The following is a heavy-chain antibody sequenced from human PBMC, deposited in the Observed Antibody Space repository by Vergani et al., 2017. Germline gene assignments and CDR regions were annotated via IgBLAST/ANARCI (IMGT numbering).Heavy chain of an antibody. Sequence: EVLLVPSGAEVKKPGESLKISCKASGYSFTNSWIGWVRQMPGRGLEFMGIIYPGDSDTRYSPSFQGQVTISADRSFTTAYLQWSSLKASDTAMYYCARRYCSGEYCSYFDYWVQGTLVTVSS. V-gene: IGHV5-51*01. D-gene: IGHD2-15*01. CDR2: IYPGDSDT. CDR3: ARRYCSGEYCSYFDY. CDR1: GYSFTNSW. J-gene: IGHJ4*02.